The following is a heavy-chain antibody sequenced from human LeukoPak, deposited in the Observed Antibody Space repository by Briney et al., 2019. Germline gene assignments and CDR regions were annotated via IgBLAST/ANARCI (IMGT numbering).Heavy chain of an antibody. CDR3: ARNNGMDV. Sequence: GGSLRLSCAASGFTLSNHWMTWVRQAPGRGPEWVANVNRDGSEPYYLDSVKGRFTISKDNAKNSLYLQMNSLRAEDTALYHCARNNGMDVWGQGTTVIVSS. J-gene: IGHJ6*02. CDR1: GFTLSNHW. CDR2: VNRDGSEP. V-gene: IGHV3-7*03.